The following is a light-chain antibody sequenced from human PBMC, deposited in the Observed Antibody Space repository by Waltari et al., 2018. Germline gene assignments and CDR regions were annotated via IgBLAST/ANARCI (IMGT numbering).Light chain of an antibody. Sequence: QSALTQPRSVSESPGQSVTISCTGTNYDVGYYNYVSWYPHPPGKAPKLMIYDVTKRPSGGPDRFSGSKYGNTASLTISGLQAEDEADYYCSSYSGTYTLLFGGGTKLTVL. CDR2: DVT. CDR3: SSYSGTYTLL. CDR1: NYDVGYYNY. J-gene: IGLJ3*02. V-gene: IGLV2-11*01.